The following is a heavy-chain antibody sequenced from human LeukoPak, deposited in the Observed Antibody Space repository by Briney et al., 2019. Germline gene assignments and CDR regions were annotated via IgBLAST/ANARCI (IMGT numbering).Heavy chain of an antibody. CDR3: ARGMGSFGVGYRWGMDV. CDR1: GFTFSSYW. Sequence: PGGSLRLSCAASGFTFSSYWMSWVRQAPGKGLEWVANIKQDGSEKYYVDSVKGRFTISRDNAKNSLYLQMNSLRAEDTAVYYCARGMGSFGVGYRWGMDVWGQGTTVTVSS. V-gene: IGHV3-7*01. D-gene: IGHD3-3*01. J-gene: IGHJ6*02. CDR2: IKQDGSEK.